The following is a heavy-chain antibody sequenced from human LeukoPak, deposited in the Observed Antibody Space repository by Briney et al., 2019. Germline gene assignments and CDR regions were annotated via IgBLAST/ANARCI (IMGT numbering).Heavy chain of an antibody. CDR1: GDSISSYY. CDR3: ARDYAFDI. V-gene: IGHV4-59*01. CDR2: IYYIGST. J-gene: IGHJ3*02. Sequence: SSETLSLTCTVSGDSISSYYWSWIRQPPGKGLEWIGYIYYIGSTNYNPSLKSRVAISVDTSKNQFSLKLSSVTAADTAAYYCARDYAFDIWGQGTMVTVSS.